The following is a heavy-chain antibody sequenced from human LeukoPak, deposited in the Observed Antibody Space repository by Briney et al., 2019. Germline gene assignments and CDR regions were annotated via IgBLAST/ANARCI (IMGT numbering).Heavy chain of an antibody. CDR1: GGSISSDY. D-gene: IGHD1-1*01. J-gene: IGHJ4*02. V-gene: IGHV3-7*03. CDR3: ARDRYLPY. Sequence: PSETLSLTCTVSGGSISSDYWSWVRQAPGKGLEWVANIKQDGSEKYYVDSVKGRFTISRDNAKNSLYLQMNSLRAEDTAVYYCARDRYLPYWGQGTLVTVSS. CDR2: IKQDGSEK.